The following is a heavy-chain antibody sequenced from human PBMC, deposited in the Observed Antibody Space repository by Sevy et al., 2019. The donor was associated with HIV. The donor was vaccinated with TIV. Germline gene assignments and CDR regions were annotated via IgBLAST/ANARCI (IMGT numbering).Heavy chain of an antibody. V-gene: IGHV3-30*18. CDR2: ISYDGSNK. CDR1: GFTFSSYG. D-gene: IGHD4-4*01. Sequence: GGSQRLSCAASGFTFSSYGMHWVRQAPGKGLEWVAVISYDGSNKYYADSVKGRFTISRDNSKNTLYLQMNSLRAEDTAVYYCANSQSDYYYYGMDVWGQGTTVTVSS. J-gene: IGHJ6*02. CDR3: ANSQSDYYYYGMDV.